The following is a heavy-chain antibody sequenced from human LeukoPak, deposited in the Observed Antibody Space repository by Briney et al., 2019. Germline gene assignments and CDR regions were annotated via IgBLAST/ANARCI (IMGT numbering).Heavy chain of an antibody. Sequence: PGGSLRLSCAASGFTVSSNYMSWVRQAPGKGLEWVSVIYSGGSTYYADSVKGRFTISRDNSKNTLYLQMNSLRAEDTAVYYCARGRDDILTGYPHGMDVWGQGTTVTVSS. CDR1: GFTVSSNY. CDR2: IYSGGST. CDR3: ARGRDDILTGYPHGMDV. V-gene: IGHV3-53*01. J-gene: IGHJ6*02. D-gene: IGHD3-9*01.